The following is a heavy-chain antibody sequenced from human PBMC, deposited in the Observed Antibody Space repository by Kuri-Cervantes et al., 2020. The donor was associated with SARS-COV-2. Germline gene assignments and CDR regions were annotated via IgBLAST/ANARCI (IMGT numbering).Heavy chain of an antibody. Sequence: ASVKVSCKASGYTFTGYYMHWVRQAPGQGLEWMGWINPNSGGTNYAQKFQGWVTMTRDTSISTAYMELSRLRSDDTAVYYCARDEDYGDYDFARFDPWGQGTLVTVSS. CDR3: ARDEDYGDYDFARFDP. CDR2: INPNSGGT. D-gene: IGHD4-17*01. J-gene: IGHJ5*02. CDR1: GYTFTGYY. V-gene: IGHV1-2*04.